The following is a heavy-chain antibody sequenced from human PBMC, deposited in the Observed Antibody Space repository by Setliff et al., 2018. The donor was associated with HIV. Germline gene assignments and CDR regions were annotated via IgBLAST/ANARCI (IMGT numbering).Heavy chain of an antibody. CDR2: INPAGGST. Sequence: ASVKVSCKPSGYSFTNHYMHWVRQAPGQGLEWMGVINPAGGSTRNTQKFQGRVAMTSDTSTSTVYMGLSSLRSEDTAVYYCASAGAWQRNALDIWGQGTMVTVSS. J-gene: IGHJ3*02. D-gene: IGHD5-12*01. V-gene: IGHV1-46*01. CDR1: GYSFTNHY. CDR3: ASAGAWQRNALDI.